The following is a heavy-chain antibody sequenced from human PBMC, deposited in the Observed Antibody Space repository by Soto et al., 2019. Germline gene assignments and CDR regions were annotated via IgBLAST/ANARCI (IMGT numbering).Heavy chain of an antibody. Sequence: QVQLVQSGAEEKKPGASVKVSCKASGYTFTSYAMHWVRQAPGQRLEWMGWINAGNGNTKYSQKFQGSVTITRDTSASTAYMELSSLRSKDTAFYYCASASYGGEFDYWGQGTLVTVSS. J-gene: IGHJ4*02. V-gene: IGHV1-3*05. CDR1: GYTFTSYA. CDR2: INAGNGNT. D-gene: IGHD4-17*01. CDR3: ASASYGGEFDY.